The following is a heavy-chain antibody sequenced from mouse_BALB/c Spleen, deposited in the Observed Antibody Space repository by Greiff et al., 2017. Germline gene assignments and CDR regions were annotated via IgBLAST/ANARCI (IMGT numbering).Heavy chain of an antibody. CDR2: IDPANGNT. CDR3: ARSYYYGSSSWYFDV. V-gene: IGHV14-3*02. D-gene: IGHD1-1*01. Sequence: VQLQQSGAELVKPGASVKLSCTASGFNIKDTYMHWVKQRPEQGLEWIGRIDPANGNTKYDPKFQGKATITADTSSNTAYLQLSSLTSEDTAVYYGARSYYYGSSSWYFDVWGAGTTVTVSA. CDR1: GFNIKDTY. J-gene: IGHJ1*01.